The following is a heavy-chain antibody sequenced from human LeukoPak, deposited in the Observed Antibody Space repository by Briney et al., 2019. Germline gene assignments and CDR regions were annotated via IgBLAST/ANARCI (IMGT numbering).Heavy chain of an antibody. CDR1: GFTFSSYW. CDR2: IKQDGSEK. V-gene: IGHV3-7*03. D-gene: IGHD3-10*01. J-gene: IGHJ4*02. Sequence: GGSLRLSCAASGFTFSSYWMSWVRQAPGKGLEWVANIKQDGSEKYYVDSVKGRFTISRDNAKNSLYLQMNSLRAEDTAVYYCASQGSGSYPYYFDYWGQGTLVTVPS. CDR3: ASQGSGSYPYYFDY.